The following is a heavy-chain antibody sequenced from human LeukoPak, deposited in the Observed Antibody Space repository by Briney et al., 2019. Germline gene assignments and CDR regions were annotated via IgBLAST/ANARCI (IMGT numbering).Heavy chain of an antibody. J-gene: IGHJ4*02. V-gene: IGHV3-21*01. CDR3: ARDRRGSGTDY. CDR1: GFTFNTYS. CDR2: ISSSSSYI. D-gene: IGHD3-10*01. Sequence: PGGSLRLSCEASGFTFNTYSMNWARQAPGKGLEWVSSISSSSSYIYYADSVKGRFTISRDNAKNSLYLQMNSLRAEDTAVYYCARDRRGSGTDYWGQGTLVTVSS.